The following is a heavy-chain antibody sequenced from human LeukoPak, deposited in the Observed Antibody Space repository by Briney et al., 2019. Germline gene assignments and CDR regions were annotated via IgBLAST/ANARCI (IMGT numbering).Heavy chain of an antibody. J-gene: IGHJ5*02. CDR2: INHSGST. V-gene: IGHV4-34*01. D-gene: IGHD6-13*01. Sequence: PSETLSLTCAVYGGSFSGYYWSWIRQPPGKGLEWIGEINHSGSTNYNPSHKSRVTISVDTSKNQFSLKLSSVTAADTAVYYCARGIIAAAGIEGTYNWFDPWGQGTLVTVSS. CDR1: GGSFSGYY. CDR3: ARGIIAAAGIEGTYNWFDP.